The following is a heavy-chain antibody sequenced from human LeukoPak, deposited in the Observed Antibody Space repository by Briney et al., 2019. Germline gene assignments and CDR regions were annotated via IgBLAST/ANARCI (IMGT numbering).Heavy chain of an antibody. D-gene: IGHD3-22*01. V-gene: IGHV3-7*01. CDR3: ARGRVGFYDSSGYYYSHPDENDAFDI. Sequence: PGGSLRLSCAASGFTFSSYWMGWVRQAPGKGLEWVANIKQDGSEKYYVDSVKGRFTISRDNAKNSLYLQMNSLRAEDTAVYYCARGRVGFYDSSGYYYSHPDENDAFDIWGQGTMVTVSS. CDR2: IKQDGSEK. J-gene: IGHJ3*02. CDR1: GFTFSSYW.